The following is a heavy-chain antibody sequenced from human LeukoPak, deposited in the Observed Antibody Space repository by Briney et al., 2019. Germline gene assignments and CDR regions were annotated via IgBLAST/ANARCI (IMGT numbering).Heavy chain of an antibody. J-gene: IGHJ3*02. D-gene: IGHD3-22*01. CDR3: ARGYYYDSSRAFDI. Sequence: XVSGGSIRXXXXXWYXXRQHPXXGXXXXGYIYYSGSTYYNPSLKSRVTISVDTSKNQFSLKLSSVTAADTAVYYCARGYYYDSSRAFDIWGQGTMVTVSS. V-gene: IGHV4-31*03. CDR2: IYYSGST. CDR1: GGSIRXXXXX.